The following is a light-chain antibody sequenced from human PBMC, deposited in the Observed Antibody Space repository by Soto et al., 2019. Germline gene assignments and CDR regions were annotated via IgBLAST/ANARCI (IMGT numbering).Light chain of an antibody. J-gene: IGKJ5*01. CDR1: QSVSNNY. V-gene: IGKV3-20*01. CDR2: GAS. CDR3: QQYTGPPTT. Sequence: IVLSQSPGTLSLSPGERATLSCRASQSVSNNYLAWYQQKPGQAPRLLIYGASTRATGIPARFSGSGSGTDFTLTITRLEPEDSAVYFCQQYTGPPTTFGQGTRLEIK.